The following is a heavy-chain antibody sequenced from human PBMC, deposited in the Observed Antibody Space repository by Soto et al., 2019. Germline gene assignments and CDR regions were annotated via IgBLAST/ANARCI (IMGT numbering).Heavy chain of an antibody. CDR1: GFTFSSYG. Sequence: QVQLVESGGGVVQPGRSLRLSCAASGFTFSSYGMHWVRQAPGKGLEWVAVISYDGSNKYYADSVMGRFTISRDNSKNTLYLQMNSLRAEDTAVYYCATQLTTVTTLGALGYWGQGTLVTVSS. J-gene: IGHJ4*02. CDR2: ISYDGSNK. V-gene: IGHV3-30*03. D-gene: IGHD4-17*01. CDR3: ATQLTTVTTLGALGY.